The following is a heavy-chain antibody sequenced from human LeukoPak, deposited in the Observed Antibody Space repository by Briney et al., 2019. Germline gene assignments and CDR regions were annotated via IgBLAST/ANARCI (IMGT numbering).Heavy chain of an antibody. J-gene: IGHJ4*02. CDR3: ARLSTVTTSFDY. V-gene: IGHV4-39*07. Sequence: PSETLSLTCTVSGGSISSTSYYWGWIRQPPGKGLEWIGNIYYSGSTYYNPSLKSRVTVSGDTSKNQFSLKLSSVTAADTAVYYCARLSTVTTSFDYWGQGTLVTVSS. D-gene: IGHD4-17*01. CDR2: IYYSGST. CDR1: GGSISSTSYY.